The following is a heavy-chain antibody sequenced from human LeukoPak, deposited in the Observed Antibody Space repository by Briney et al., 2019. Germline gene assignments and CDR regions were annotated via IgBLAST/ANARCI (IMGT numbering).Heavy chain of an antibody. CDR2: INHSGST. Sequence: TSETLSLACAVYGGSFSGYYWSWIRQPPGKGLEWIGEINHSGSTNYNPSLKSRVTISVDTSKNQFSLKLSSVTAADTAVYYCARALEMGYDSSGYYGYWGQGTLVTVSS. CDR3: ARALEMGYDSSGYYGY. D-gene: IGHD3-22*01. J-gene: IGHJ4*02. V-gene: IGHV4-34*01. CDR1: GGSFSGYY.